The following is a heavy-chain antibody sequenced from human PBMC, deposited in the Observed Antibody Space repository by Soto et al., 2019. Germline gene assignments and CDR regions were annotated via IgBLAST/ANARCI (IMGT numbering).Heavy chain of an antibody. J-gene: IGHJ4*02. D-gene: IGHD4-4*01. V-gene: IGHV4-31*03. CDR2: IYYSGST. Sequence: PSETLSLTCTVSGGSISSGGYYWSWIRQHPGKGLEWIGYIYYSGSTYYNPSPKSRVTISVDTSKNQFSLKLSSVTAADTAVYYCSRSRKRSYSNNFDYWGQGTLVTVSS. CDR1: GGSISSGGYY. CDR3: SRSRKRSYSNNFDY.